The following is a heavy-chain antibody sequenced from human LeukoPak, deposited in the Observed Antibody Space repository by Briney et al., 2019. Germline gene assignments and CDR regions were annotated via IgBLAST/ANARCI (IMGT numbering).Heavy chain of an antibody. CDR3: ARDRRSVDFDWPYYYYGMDV. V-gene: IGHV4-31*03. CDR1: GGSISSGGYY. Sequence: SETLSLTCTVSGGSISSGGYYWSWIRQHPGKGLEWIGYIYYSGSAYYNPSLKSRVTISVDTSKNQFSLKLSSVTAADTAVYYCARDRRSVDFDWPYYYYGMDVWGQGTTVTVSS. J-gene: IGHJ6*02. D-gene: IGHD3-9*01. CDR2: IYYSGSA.